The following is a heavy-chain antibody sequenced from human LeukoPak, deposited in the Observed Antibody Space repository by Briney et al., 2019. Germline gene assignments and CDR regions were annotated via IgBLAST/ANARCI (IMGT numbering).Heavy chain of an antibody. V-gene: IGHV3-7*01. D-gene: IGHD3-10*01. Sequence: GSLRLSCAASGFTFSSYWMSWVRQAPGKGLEWVANIKQDGSEKYYVDSVKGRFTISRDNAKNTLYLQMNSLRAEDTAVYYCAKDLYYYGSGSYHRGDYWGQGTLVTVSS. CDR2: IKQDGSEK. J-gene: IGHJ4*02. CDR1: GFTFSSYW. CDR3: AKDLYYYGSGSYHRGDY.